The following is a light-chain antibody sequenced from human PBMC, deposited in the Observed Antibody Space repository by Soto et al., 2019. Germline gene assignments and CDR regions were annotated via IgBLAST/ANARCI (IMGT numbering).Light chain of an antibody. CDR2: NAF. CDR3: SSYTRGRVV. V-gene: IGLV2-14*03. CDR1: NSDVGGYNF. J-gene: IGLJ2*01. Sequence: QSALTQPASVSGSPGQSITISFTGTNSDVGGYNFVAWYRHHPGKATKLIMYNAFDRPSGVSNRFSGSKSGNTASLNISGLQAEDESNYYCSSYTRGRVVFVGGTKLTVL.